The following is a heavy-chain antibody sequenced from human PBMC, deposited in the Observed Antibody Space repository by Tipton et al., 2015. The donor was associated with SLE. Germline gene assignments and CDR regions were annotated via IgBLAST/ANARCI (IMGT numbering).Heavy chain of an antibody. V-gene: IGHV4-59*04. CDR1: GGSISSYY. Sequence: TLSLTCTVSGGSISSYYWSWIRQPPGKGLEWIGYIFYSGTTYYSPSLKSRVTISVDTSKNQFSLKVSSVTAADTAVYYCAARGDYTSFDFWGQGTMVTVSS. D-gene: IGHD4-11*01. CDR3: AARGDYTSFDF. J-gene: IGHJ3*01. CDR2: IFYSGTT.